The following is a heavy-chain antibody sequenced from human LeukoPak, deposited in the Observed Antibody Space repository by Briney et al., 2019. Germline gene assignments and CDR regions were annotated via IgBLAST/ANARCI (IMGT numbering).Heavy chain of an antibody. J-gene: IGHJ6*04. CDR2: IIPIFGTA. Sequence: ATSVKASCKASGGTFSSYAISWVRQAPGQGLEWMGGIIPIFGTANYAQKFQGRVTITADESTSTAYMELSSLRSEDTAVYYCARDIVVVPAFPPYYYYGMDVWGKGTTVTVSS. D-gene: IGHD2-2*01. CDR3: ARDIVVVPAFPPYYYYGMDV. CDR1: GGTFSSYA. V-gene: IGHV1-69*13.